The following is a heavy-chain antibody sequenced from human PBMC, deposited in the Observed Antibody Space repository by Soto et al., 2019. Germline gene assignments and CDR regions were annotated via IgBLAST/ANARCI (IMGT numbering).Heavy chain of an antibody. CDR3: AGGSGDDWFDP. J-gene: IGHJ5*02. V-gene: IGHV4-31*03. Sequence: TLSLTCSVSGASVTNSNYYWTWIRQHPGKSLEWIGFTYYSGSTNYNPSLKSRVTISVDTSRNQFSLKLSSVTAADTAVYYCAGGSGDDWFDPRGQGKLVTVSS. D-gene: IGHD4-17*01. CDR2: TYYSGST. CDR1: GASVTNSNYY.